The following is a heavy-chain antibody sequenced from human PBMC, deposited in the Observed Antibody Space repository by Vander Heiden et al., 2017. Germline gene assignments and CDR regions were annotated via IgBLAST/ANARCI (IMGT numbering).Heavy chain of an antibody. D-gene: IGHD2-2*01. J-gene: IGHJ4*02. V-gene: IGHV3-30-3*01. Sequence: QVPLVESGGGVVQLRRSLRLSCAASGFTFSSYVMHWVRQAQGKGLEWVAVISYDGSNKYYADAVKGRFTISRDNSKNTLYLQMSSLRTEDTAVYYCARDRDCSSTSCWAPFDYWGQGTLVTVSS. CDR1: GFTFSSYV. CDR2: ISYDGSNK. CDR3: ARDRDCSSTSCWAPFDY.